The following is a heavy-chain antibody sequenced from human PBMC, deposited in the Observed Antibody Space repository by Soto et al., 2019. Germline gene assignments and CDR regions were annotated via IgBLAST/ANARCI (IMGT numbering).Heavy chain of an antibody. Sequence: SETLSLTCTVSGGSISRSTYYWGWIRQPPGKGLEWIGSIYYSGSTYYRPSRKSRVTISVDTSKNQFSLKLSSVTAADTAVYYCARQVPAAIRLGWFDPWGQGTLVTVSS. D-gene: IGHD2-2*02. J-gene: IGHJ5*02. CDR1: GGSISRSTYY. CDR3: ARQVPAAIRLGWFDP. V-gene: IGHV4-39*01. CDR2: IYYSGST.